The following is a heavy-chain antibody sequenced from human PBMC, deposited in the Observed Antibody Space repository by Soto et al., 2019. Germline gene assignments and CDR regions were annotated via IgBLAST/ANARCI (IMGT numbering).Heavy chain of an antibody. V-gene: IGHV1-18*01. CDR3: ASGMGSSWLVQPLGGLFDP. D-gene: IGHD6-13*01. CDR2: ISAYNGNT. Sequence: ASVKVSCKDSGYTFTSYGISWVRQAPGQGLEWMGWISAYNGNTNYAQKLQGRVTMTTDTSKNTLYLQMNSLRAEDTAVYYCASGMGSSWLVQPLGGLFDPWGQGTLVTVSS. CDR1: GYTFTSYG. J-gene: IGHJ5*02.